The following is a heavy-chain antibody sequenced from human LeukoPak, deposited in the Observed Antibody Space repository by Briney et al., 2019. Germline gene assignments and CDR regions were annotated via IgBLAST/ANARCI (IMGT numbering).Heavy chain of an antibody. CDR1: GFTFSSYA. Sequence: PGRSLRLSCAASGFTFSSYAMHWVRQAPGKGLEWVAVISYDGSNKYYADSVKGRFTISRDNSKNTLYLQMNSLRAEDTAVYYCAREGYSSGWSPAFDIWGQGTMVTVSS. D-gene: IGHD6-19*01. V-gene: IGHV3-30-3*01. CDR3: AREGYSSGWSPAFDI. J-gene: IGHJ3*02. CDR2: ISYDGSNK.